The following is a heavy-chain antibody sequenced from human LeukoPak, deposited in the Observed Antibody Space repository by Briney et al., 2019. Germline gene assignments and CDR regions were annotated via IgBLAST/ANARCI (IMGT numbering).Heavy chain of an antibody. D-gene: IGHD4-17*01. Sequence: GGSLRLSCAASEFTFSSYNMSWVRQAPGKGLEWVANIKQDGSEKYYVDSVKGRFTISRDNAKNSLYLQMNSLRAEDTAVYYCARDYGDYLGGYYYYYMDVWGKGTTVTVSS. CDR1: EFTFSSYN. J-gene: IGHJ6*03. V-gene: IGHV3-7*01. CDR3: ARDYGDYLGGYYYYYMDV. CDR2: IKQDGSEK.